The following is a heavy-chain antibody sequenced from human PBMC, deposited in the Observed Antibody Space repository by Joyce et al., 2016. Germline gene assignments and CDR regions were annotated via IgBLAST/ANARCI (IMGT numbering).Heavy chain of an antibody. J-gene: IGHJ5*02. D-gene: IGHD3-10*02. Sequence: EVQLVQSGAEVKKPGESLRISCKGSGYSFTSHWISWVRQSPGKGLEWMGHIDPRDSYTDYSPSFEGHVTISVDKTISAAYLQWSSLRASDTAIYYCARHVTDWFDPWGQGTLVTVSS. CDR3: ARHVTDWFDP. CDR1: GYSFTSHW. V-gene: IGHV5-10-1*03. CDR2: IDPRDSYT.